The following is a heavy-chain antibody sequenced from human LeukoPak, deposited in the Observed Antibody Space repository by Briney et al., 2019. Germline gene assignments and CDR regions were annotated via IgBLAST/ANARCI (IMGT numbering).Heavy chain of an antibody. Sequence: SVKVSCKASGGTFSSYAISWVRQAPGQGLEWMGGIIPIFGTANYAQKFQGRVTITADKSTSTAYMELSRLRSDDTAVYYCARATGEDYYYYMDVWGKGTTVTVSS. J-gene: IGHJ6*03. CDR2: IIPIFGTA. CDR1: GGTFSSYA. D-gene: IGHD4-17*01. V-gene: IGHV1-69*06. CDR3: ARATGEDYYYYMDV.